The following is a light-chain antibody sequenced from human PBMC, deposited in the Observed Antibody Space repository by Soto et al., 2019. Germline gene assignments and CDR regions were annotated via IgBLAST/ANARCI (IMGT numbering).Light chain of an antibody. CDR1: QDISNY. J-gene: IGKJ5*01. CDR3: QDYDNPLIT. CDR2: DAS. Sequence: DIQMTQSPSSLSASVGDRVTITCQASQDISNYLNWYQQKPGKAPKLLIYDASNLETGVPSRFSGSGSGTDFTFTISSLQFEDIATYYCQDYDNPLITCGQGTRLASK. V-gene: IGKV1-33*01.